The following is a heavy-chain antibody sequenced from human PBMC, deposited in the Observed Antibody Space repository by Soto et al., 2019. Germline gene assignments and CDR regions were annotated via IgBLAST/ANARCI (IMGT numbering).Heavy chain of an antibody. Sequence: ASVKVSCKASGYTFTSYYMHWVRQAPGQGLEWMGIINPGGGSTSYAQKFQGRVTITADESTSTAYMELSSLRSEDTAVYYCARDVDTAMARESYYYYGMDVWGQGTTVTVSS. V-gene: IGHV1-46*01. CDR1: GYTFTSYY. CDR3: ARDVDTAMARESYYYYGMDV. D-gene: IGHD5-18*01. J-gene: IGHJ6*02. CDR2: INPGGGST.